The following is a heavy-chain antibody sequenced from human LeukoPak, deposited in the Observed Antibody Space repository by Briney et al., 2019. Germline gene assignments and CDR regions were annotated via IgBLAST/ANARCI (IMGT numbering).Heavy chain of an antibody. V-gene: IGHV1-18*01. CDR3: ARAESMALYFLY. CDR1: GYTFTDFG. Sequence: EASAKVSCKASGYTFTDFGLIWVRQAPGQGLEWMGWVSTYNGDTDYAKKFQDRVTMTTESFTQTTFMELRNLRSDDTAVYYCARAESMALYFLYWGQGTLVSVSS. J-gene: IGHJ1*01. D-gene: IGHD1-14*01. CDR2: VSTYNGDT.